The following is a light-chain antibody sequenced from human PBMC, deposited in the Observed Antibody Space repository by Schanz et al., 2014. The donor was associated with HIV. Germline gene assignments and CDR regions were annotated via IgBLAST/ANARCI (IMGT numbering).Light chain of an antibody. CDR2: WAS. J-gene: IGKJ1*01. V-gene: IGKV4-1*01. CDR3: HQYYSTPWT. CDR1: QSILSSY. Sequence: DIVMTQSPDSLAVSLGERATINCKSSQSILSSYLTWYQQKPGQPPKLLIYWASTRQSGVPDRFSGGGSGTDFTLTISSLQAEDVAVYYCHQYYSTPWTFGQGTKVEIK.